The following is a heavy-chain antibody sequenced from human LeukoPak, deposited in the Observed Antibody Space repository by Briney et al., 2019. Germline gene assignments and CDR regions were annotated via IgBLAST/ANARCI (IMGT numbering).Heavy chain of an antibody. CDR2: MNPNSGNT. Sequence: ASVTVSCKASGYTFTSYDINWVRQATGQGLEWMGWMNPNSGNTGYAQKFQGRVTMTRNTSISTAYMELSRLRSDDTAVYYCARGGPDAFDIWGQGTMVTVSS. CDR3: ARGGPDAFDI. CDR1: GYTFTSYD. V-gene: IGHV1-8*01. J-gene: IGHJ3*02.